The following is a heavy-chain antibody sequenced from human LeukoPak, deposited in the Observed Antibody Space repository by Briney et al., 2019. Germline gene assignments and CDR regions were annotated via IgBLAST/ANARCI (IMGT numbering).Heavy chain of an antibody. D-gene: IGHD3-9*01. Sequence: SQTLSLTCTVSGGSISSGGYYWRWLRQHPGKGLEWIVYIYYSGSTYYNPSLKSRVTIAVDTSKNQFSLKLSSVTAADTAVYYCARGVYDILTGYWYAFDIWGQGTMVTVSS. CDR3: ARGVYDILTGYWYAFDI. CDR2: IYYSGST. J-gene: IGHJ3*02. CDR1: GGSISSGGYY. V-gene: IGHV4-31*03.